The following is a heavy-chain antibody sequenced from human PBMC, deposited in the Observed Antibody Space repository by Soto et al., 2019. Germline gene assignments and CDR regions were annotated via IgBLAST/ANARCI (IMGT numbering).Heavy chain of an antibody. CDR3: AKSSTIAPGSY. J-gene: IGHJ4*02. D-gene: IGHD5-12*01. Sequence: GGSLRLSCAASGFTFSSYAMSWVRQAPGKGLEWVSAISGSGGSTYYAASVKGRFTISRDNSKNTLYLQMNSLSAEDTAVYYCAKSSTIAPGSYWGQGTLVTVSS. V-gene: IGHV3-23*01. CDR1: GFTFSSYA. CDR2: ISGSGGST.